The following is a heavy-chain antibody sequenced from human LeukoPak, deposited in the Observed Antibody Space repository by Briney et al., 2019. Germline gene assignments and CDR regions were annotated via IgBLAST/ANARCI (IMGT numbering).Heavy chain of an antibody. D-gene: IGHD2-2*01. V-gene: IGHV1-3*01. CDR1: GYTFTSYA. J-gene: IGHJ4*02. CDR3: ASIQAAMSEVWDY. CDR2: INAGNGNT. Sequence: ASVKVSCKASGYTFTSYAMHWVRQAPGQRLEWMGWINAGNGNTKYSQKFQGRVTITADESTSTAYMELSSLRSEDTAVYYCASIQAAMSEVWDYWGQGTLVTVSS.